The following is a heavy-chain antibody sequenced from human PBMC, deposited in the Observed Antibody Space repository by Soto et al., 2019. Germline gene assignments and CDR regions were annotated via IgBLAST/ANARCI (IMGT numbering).Heavy chain of an antibody. J-gene: IGHJ4*02. CDR2: ISYDGSNK. D-gene: IGHD2-2*01. V-gene: IGHV3-30*18. Sequence: QVQLVESGGGVVQPGRSLRLSCAASGFTFSSYGMHWVRQAPGKGLEWVAVISYDGSNKYYVDSVKGRFTISRDNSKNSLYLQMNSLRAEDTAVYYCAKDGLNARNHPERYYYFDYWGQGTLVTVSS. CDR1: GFTFSSYG. CDR3: AKDGLNARNHPERYYYFDY.